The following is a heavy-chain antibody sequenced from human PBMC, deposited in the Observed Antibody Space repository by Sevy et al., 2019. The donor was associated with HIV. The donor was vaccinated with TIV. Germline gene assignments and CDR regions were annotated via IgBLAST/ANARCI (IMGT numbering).Heavy chain of an antibody. D-gene: IGHD4-4*01. Sequence: GESLKISCEASGFTFSSSWMSWVRQAPGKGLEWVDNIKEDGSGKFYVDSVKGRFTISRDNTKNSLYLKMNSLRAEDTAVYYWARVVGYYSNYPFDDWGQGTLVTVSS. CDR2: IKEDGSGK. CDR1: GFTFSSSW. V-gene: IGHV3-7*01. CDR3: ARVVGYYSNYPFDD. J-gene: IGHJ4*02.